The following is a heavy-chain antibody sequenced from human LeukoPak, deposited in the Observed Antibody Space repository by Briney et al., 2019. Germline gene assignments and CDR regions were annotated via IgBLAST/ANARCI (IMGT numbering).Heavy chain of an antibody. CDR3: ASDLSPHGFDP. J-gene: IGHJ5*02. CDR1: GGSINSGDYY. V-gene: IGHV4-30-4*01. CDR2: IYYSGNT. Sequence: SETLSLTCTVSGGSINSGDYYWSWLRQPPGKGLEWIGYIYYSGNTYYNPSLKSRVTISLDTSKNQFSLKLSSVTAADTAVYYCASDLSPHGFDPWGQGTLVTVSS.